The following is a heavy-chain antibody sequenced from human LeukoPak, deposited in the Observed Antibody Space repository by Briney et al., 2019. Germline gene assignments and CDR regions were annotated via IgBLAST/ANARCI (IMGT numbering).Heavy chain of an antibody. Sequence: GGSLRLSCAASGFTFDDYAMHWVRQAPGKGLEWVSLISWDGGTTYYADSVKGRFTISRDNSKNSLYLQMNSLRAEDTALYYCAKDSQEDYYYYYMDVWGKGTTVTVSS. V-gene: IGHV3-43D*03. J-gene: IGHJ6*03. CDR1: GFTFDDYA. CDR3: AKDSQEDYYYYYMDV. CDR2: ISWDGGTT.